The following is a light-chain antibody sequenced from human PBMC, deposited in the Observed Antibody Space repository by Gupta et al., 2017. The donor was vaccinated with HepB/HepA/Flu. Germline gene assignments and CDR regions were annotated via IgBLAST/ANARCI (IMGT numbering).Light chain of an antibody. Sequence: EMTQSPPSLPVTLGQPASISCRSSLSLVSSDGNTYLTRCQQTPGQYPRRLIYKVSNRDSGVPDRIFSSSSGTTYLPHIISVQPEDDFVYYCMQHTHSPPYTFGQGTNVEIK. CDR2: KVS. CDR1: LSLVSSDGNTY. J-gene: IGKJ2*01. CDR3: MQHTHSPPYT. V-gene: IGKV2-30*01.